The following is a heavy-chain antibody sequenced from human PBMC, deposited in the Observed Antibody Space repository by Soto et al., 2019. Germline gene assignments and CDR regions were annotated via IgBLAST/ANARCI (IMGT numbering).Heavy chain of an antibody. CDR2: IKQDGSET. V-gene: IGHV3-7*03. CDR3: AKDHKRSYGDYDPYYFDY. Sequence: EVQLVESGGGLVQPGGSLRLSCAASGFLFGSYWMSWARQAPGKGLEWVAVIKQDGSETYYVDSVKGRFTISRDNAKKSLYLQMNSLRGEDTAVYYCAKDHKRSYGDYDPYYFDYWGQGTLVTVSS. D-gene: IGHD4-17*01. CDR1: GFLFGSYW. J-gene: IGHJ4*02.